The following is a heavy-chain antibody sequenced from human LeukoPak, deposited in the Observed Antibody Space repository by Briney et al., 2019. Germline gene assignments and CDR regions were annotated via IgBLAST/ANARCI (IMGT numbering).Heavy chain of an antibody. Sequence: ASVKVSCKASGYTFTSYGISWVRQAPGQGLEWMGWISAYNGNTNYAQKLQGRVTMTTDTSTTTAYMELRSLRSEDMAVYYCARATYYYDSSGYWVAFDYWGQGTLVTVSS. CDR2: ISAYNGNT. CDR3: ARATYYYDSSGYWVAFDY. J-gene: IGHJ4*02. V-gene: IGHV1-18*03. D-gene: IGHD3-22*01. CDR1: GYTFTSYG.